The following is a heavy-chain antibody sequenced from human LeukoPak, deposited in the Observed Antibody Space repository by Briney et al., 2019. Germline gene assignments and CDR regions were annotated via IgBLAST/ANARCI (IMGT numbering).Heavy chain of an antibody. J-gene: IGHJ5*02. CDR2: ISGSGGNT. Sequence: GGSLRLSCTASGFTFSIYAMSWVRQVPGKGLEWVSTISGSGGNTYYVDSVKGRFTISRDNSKNTVYLQMNSLRVDDTAIYYCAKRVQWFGEFDPWGQGTLVTVSS. D-gene: IGHD3-10*01. V-gene: IGHV3-23*01. CDR3: AKRVQWFGEFDP. CDR1: GFTFSIYA.